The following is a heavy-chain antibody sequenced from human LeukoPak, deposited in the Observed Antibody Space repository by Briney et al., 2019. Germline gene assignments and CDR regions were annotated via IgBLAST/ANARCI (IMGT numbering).Heavy chain of an antibody. Sequence: SETLSLTCTVSGGSISSGSYYWSWIRQPAGKGLEWIGRMYTSGITTYNASLKSRVTISVDTSKNLFSLKLSSVTAADTAVYYCAREVGRVEYWGQGTLVTVSS. CDR1: GGSISSGSYY. D-gene: IGHD3-10*01. J-gene: IGHJ4*02. CDR2: MYTSGIT. CDR3: AREVGRVEY. V-gene: IGHV4-61*02.